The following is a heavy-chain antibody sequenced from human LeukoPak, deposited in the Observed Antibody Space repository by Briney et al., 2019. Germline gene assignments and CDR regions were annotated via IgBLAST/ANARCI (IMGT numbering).Heavy chain of an antibody. J-gene: IGHJ4*02. Sequence: SQTLSLTCSVSGGSISSGSYYWSWIRQPPGKGLEWIGYIYYSGSTNYNPSLKSRVTISVDTSKNQFSLKLSSVTAADTAVYYCASEGYYNTFDYWGQGTLVTVSS. CDR3: ASEGYYNTFDY. CDR2: IYYSGST. V-gene: IGHV4-61*01. CDR1: GGSISSGSYY. D-gene: IGHD2/OR15-2a*01.